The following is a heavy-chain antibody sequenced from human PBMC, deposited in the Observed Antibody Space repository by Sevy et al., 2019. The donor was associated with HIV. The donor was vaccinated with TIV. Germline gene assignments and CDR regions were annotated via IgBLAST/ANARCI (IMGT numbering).Heavy chain of an antibody. CDR3: AKVVLLLYSSFDN. Sequence: GGSLRLSCAASGFTFSSYAMSWVRQAPGKGLEWVSAISGTGGSTYYADSVKGRFTISRDNSKNTLYLQMNSLRAEDTAVYYCAKVVLLLYSSFDNWGQGTLVTVSS. V-gene: IGHV3-23*01. CDR1: GFTFSSYA. J-gene: IGHJ4*02. CDR2: ISGTGGST. D-gene: IGHD6-13*01.